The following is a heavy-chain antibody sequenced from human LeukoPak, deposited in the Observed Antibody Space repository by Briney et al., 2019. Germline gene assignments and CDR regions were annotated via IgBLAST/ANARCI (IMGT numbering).Heavy chain of an antibody. CDR3: ARSRLVLLRFGGVKEYYFDY. J-gene: IGHJ4*02. Sequence: GASVKVSCKASGYTFTSYDISWVRQATGQGLEWMGWMNPNSGNTGYAQKFQGRVTMTRNTSISTAYMELSSLRSEDTAVYYCARSRLVLLRFGGVKEYYFDYWGQGTLVTVSS. CDR1: GYTFTSYD. D-gene: IGHD3-10*01. CDR2: MNPNSGNT. V-gene: IGHV1-8*01.